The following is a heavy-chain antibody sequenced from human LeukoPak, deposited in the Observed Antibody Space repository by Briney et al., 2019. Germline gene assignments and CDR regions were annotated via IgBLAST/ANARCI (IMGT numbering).Heavy chain of an antibody. J-gene: IGHJ3*01. CDR1: GFTFSSYA. V-gene: IGHV3-23*03. Sequence: GGSLRLSCAASGFTFSSYAMSWVRQAPGKGLEWVSVIYSGGSTYYADSVKGRFTISRDNSKNTLYLQMNSLRAEDTAVYYCAKDEGYYDSSGHAFDVWGQGTMVTVSS. CDR2: IYSGGST. CDR3: AKDEGYYDSSGHAFDV. D-gene: IGHD3-22*01.